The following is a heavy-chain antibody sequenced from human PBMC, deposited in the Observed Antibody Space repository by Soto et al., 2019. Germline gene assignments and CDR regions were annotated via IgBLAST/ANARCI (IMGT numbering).Heavy chain of an antibody. Sequence: SETLSLTCSVSGDSISNLDYFWAWIRQPPGQALEYIGYIYKSATTYYNPSFESRVAISVDTSKSQFSLNATSVTAADTAVYFCARGRYCLTGRCFPNWFDSWGQGTLVTVSS. CDR1: GDSISNLDYF. CDR2: IYKSATT. J-gene: IGHJ5*01. CDR3: ARGRYCLTGRCFPNWFDS. D-gene: IGHD2-15*01. V-gene: IGHV4-30-4*01.